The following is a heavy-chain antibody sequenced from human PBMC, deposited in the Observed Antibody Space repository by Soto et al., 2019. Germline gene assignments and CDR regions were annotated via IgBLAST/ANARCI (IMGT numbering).Heavy chain of an antibody. J-gene: IGHJ3*02. V-gene: IGHV3-53*01. CDR2: IYRGGGT. CDR1: GFTVSSNY. CDR3: ARRDASETFDI. Sequence: EVQLVESGGGLIQPGRSLRLLCAVSGFTVSSNYMTWVRQAPGKGLEWVSIIYRGGGTYYADFVKGRFIISRDDSKNTVYLQMNRLRAEDTAVYYCARRDASETFDIWGQGTMVTVSS.